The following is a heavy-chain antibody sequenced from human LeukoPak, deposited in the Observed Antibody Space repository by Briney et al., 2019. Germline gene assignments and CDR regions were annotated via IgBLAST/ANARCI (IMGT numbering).Heavy chain of an antibody. Sequence: GGSLRLSCAASGFTFSTYWMSWVRQAPGKGLEWVANIKQDGSEEYYVDSVKGRFTISRDNAKNSLYLQMNSLRAEDTAVYYCARLFPYYYDTSGYWLDYWGQGTLVTVSS. D-gene: IGHD3-22*01. CDR3: ARLFPYYYDTSGYWLDY. V-gene: IGHV3-7*01. CDR2: IKQDGSEE. CDR1: GFTFSTYW. J-gene: IGHJ4*02.